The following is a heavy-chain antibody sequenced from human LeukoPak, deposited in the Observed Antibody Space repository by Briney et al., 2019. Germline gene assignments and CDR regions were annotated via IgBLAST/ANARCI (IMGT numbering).Heavy chain of an antibody. D-gene: IGHD3-9*01. CDR1: GFTFSSYS. CDR3: AREPLIYDILTGYYLGYYFDY. Sequence: GVSLRLSCAASGFTFSSYSMNWVPQAPGKGLEWVSSISSSSSYIFYADSVKGRFTISRDNAKNSLYLQMNSLSAEDTAVYYCAREPLIYDILTGYYLGYYFDYWGQGTLVTVS. CDR2: ISSSSSYI. J-gene: IGHJ4*02. V-gene: IGHV3-21*01.